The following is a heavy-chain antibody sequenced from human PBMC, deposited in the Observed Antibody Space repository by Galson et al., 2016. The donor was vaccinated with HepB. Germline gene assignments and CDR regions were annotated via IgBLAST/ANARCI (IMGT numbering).Heavy chain of an antibody. V-gene: IGHV1-69*13. CDR3: ARPLRSYFDSSGYVSALDI. CDR1: GGTFSSHP. Sequence: SVKVSCKASGGTFSSHPINWVRQAPGQGLEWMGGIIPIFATANSAQRFQGRVTITADESTTTAYMELSSLRSEDTAVYYCARPLRSYFDSSGYVSALDIWGQGTMVTVSS. D-gene: IGHD3-22*01. CDR2: IIPIFATA. J-gene: IGHJ3*02.